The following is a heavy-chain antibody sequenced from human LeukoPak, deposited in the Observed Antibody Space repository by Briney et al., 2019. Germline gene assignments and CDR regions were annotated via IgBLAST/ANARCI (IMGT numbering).Heavy chain of an antibody. D-gene: IGHD4-17*01. V-gene: IGHV1-69*05. Sequence: ASVKVSCKSSGGTFNNSAISWVRQAPGQGLEWLGGIMPLFGTAGYAQKFQGRVTITKDESTRTVYLELTSLTSDDTAVYYCARDVHGDYGSGWFDPWGQGTLVSVTS. CDR2: IMPLFGTA. CDR3: ARDVHGDYGSGWFDP. J-gene: IGHJ5*02. CDR1: GGTFNNSA.